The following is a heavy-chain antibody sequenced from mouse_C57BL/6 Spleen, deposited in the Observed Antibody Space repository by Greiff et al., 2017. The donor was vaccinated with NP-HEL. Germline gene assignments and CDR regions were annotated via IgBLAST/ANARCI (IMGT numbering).Heavy chain of an antibody. J-gene: IGHJ1*03. Sequence: QVQLQQSGAELVKPGASVKLSCKASGYTFTSYWMQWVKQRPGQGLEWIGEIDPSDSSTNYNQKFKGKATLSVDKSYSPAYMLLSSLTSEDAAVYYGAIGVHGRSTGYVDVWGTGTTVTVSS. CDR1: GYTFTSYW. V-gene: IGHV1-50*01. CDR3: AIGVHGRSTGYVDV. CDR2: IDPSDSST. D-gene: IGHD1-1*01.